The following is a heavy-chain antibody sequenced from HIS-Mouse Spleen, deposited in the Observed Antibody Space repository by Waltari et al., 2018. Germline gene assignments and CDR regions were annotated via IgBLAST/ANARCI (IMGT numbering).Heavy chain of an antibody. CDR1: GFPFDDYA. CDR2: ISWNSGSI. V-gene: IGHV3-9*01. D-gene: IGHD6-13*01. CDR3: AKDISLIAAAGTYFDY. Sequence: EVQLVESGGGLVQPGRSLRLSCAASGFPFDDYAMPWVRQPPRKGLEWVSGISWNSGSIGYADSVKGRFTISRDNAKNSLYLQMNSLRAEDTALYYCAKDISLIAAAGTYFDYWGQGTLVTVSS. J-gene: IGHJ4*02.